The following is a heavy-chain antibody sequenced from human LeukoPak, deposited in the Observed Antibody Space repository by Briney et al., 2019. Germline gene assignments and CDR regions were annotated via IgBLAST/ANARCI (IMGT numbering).Heavy chain of an antibody. Sequence: GGSLRLSCTASGFTFSNHWMHWVRQAPGKGLMWVSRINRDGSRTDYADSVKGRFTISRDDAKNTLYLQVNSLRVEDTAVYFCAKGGSDTAMAHDYWGQGTLVTVSS. CDR2: INRDGSRT. V-gene: IGHV3-74*01. D-gene: IGHD5-18*01. CDR3: AKGGSDTAMAHDY. CDR1: GFTFSNHW. J-gene: IGHJ4*02.